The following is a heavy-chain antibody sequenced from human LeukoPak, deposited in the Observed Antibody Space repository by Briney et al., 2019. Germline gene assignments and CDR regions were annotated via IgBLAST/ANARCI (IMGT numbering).Heavy chain of an antibody. CDR3: ASPSEQYGDWPRPLYGMDV. Sequence: SVKVSCKASGGTFSSYAISWVRQAPGQGLEWMGRIIPILGIANYAQKFQGRVTITADKSTSTAYMELSSLRSEDTAVYYCASPSEQYGDWPRPLYGMDVWGQGTTVTVSS. CDR2: IIPILGIA. V-gene: IGHV1-69*04. D-gene: IGHD4-17*01. J-gene: IGHJ6*02. CDR1: GGTFSSYA.